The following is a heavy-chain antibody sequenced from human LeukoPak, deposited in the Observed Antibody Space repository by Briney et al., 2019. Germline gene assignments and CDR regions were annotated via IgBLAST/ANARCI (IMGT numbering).Heavy chain of an antibody. CDR2: INSDGSST. V-gene: IGHV3-74*01. Sequence: GGSLRLSCAASGFTFSSYWMHWVRQAPGKGLMWVSRINSDGSSTSYADSVKGRFTISRDNAKNTLYLQMNSLRAEDTAVYYCAREYSSSCFDYWGQGTLVTVSS. CDR3: AREYSSSCFDY. J-gene: IGHJ4*02. D-gene: IGHD6-13*01. CDR1: GFTFSSYW.